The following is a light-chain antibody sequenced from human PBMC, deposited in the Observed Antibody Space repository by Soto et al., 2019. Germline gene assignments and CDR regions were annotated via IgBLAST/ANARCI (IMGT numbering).Light chain of an antibody. CDR1: QSVDTTF. V-gene: IGKV3-20*01. CDR3: QQYMSPVT. J-gene: IGKJ1*01. Sequence: EIVLTQSPGSLSLSPGQRATLSCRASQSVDTTFFAWYQKKPGQAPRLLIYGASKRATGIPDRFSGSGSGTVFTLIISRLEPEDFAEYYCQQYMSPVTFGQGTKVEIK. CDR2: GAS.